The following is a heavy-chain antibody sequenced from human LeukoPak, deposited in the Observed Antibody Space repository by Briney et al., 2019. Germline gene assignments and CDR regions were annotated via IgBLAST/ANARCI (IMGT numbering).Heavy chain of an antibody. Sequence: ASVKVSCKASGYTFTGYYMHWVRQAPGQGLEWMGWINPNSGGTNYAQKFQGWVTMTRDTSISTAYMELSRLRSDDTAVYYCARDHRIAVAGTEGGYYYYGMDVWGQGTTVTVSS. D-gene: IGHD6-19*01. J-gene: IGHJ6*02. CDR3: ARDHRIAVAGTEGGYYYYGMDV. CDR1: GYTFTGYY. CDR2: INPNSGGT. V-gene: IGHV1-2*04.